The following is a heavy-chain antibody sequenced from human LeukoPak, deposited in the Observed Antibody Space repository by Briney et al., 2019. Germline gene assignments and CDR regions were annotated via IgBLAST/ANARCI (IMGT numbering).Heavy chain of an antibody. CDR1: GFTFSSYA. CDR2: ISGSGGST. V-gene: IGHV3-23*01. CDR3: AKDSLDYDFWSGYPLTGDY. J-gene: IGHJ4*02. D-gene: IGHD3-3*01. Sequence: GGSLRLSCAASGFTFSSYAMGWVRQAPGKGLEWVSAISGSGGSTYYADSVKGRFTISRDNSKNTLYLQMNSLRAEDTAVYYCAKDSLDYDFWSGYPLTGDYWGQGTLVTVSS.